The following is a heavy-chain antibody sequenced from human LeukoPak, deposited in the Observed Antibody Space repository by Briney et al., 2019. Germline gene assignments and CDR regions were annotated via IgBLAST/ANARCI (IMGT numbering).Heavy chain of an antibody. D-gene: IGHD4-17*01. CDR2: ISPNNGNT. J-gene: IGHJ4*02. CDR3: ARDYGDYGVDY. Sequence: ASVKVSCKASGYNFISYGISWVRQAPGQVLEWMGWISPNNGNTNYAPNVQGRVTMTTDTSTSTAYMELRSLGSDDTAVYYCARDYGDYGVDYWGQGTLVTVSS. CDR1: GYNFISYG. V-gene: IGHV1-18*01.